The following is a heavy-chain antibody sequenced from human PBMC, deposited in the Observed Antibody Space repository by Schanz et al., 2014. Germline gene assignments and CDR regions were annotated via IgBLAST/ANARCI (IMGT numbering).Heavy chain of an antibody. CDR3: ARDQYYFGSGNAFDI. V-gene: IGHV3-33*01. Sequence: DLEESGGGVVQPGRSLRLSCSASGFTLSSYGMHWVRQAPGKGLEWLAVIWFDGTNKYNADSVKGRFTISRDTSKNTLYLLLNSLRAEDTAVYYCARDQYYFGSGNAFDIWGQGTMVTVSS. D-gene: IGHD3-10*01. CDR2: IWFDGTNK. J-gene: IGHJ3*02. CDR1: GFTLSSYG.